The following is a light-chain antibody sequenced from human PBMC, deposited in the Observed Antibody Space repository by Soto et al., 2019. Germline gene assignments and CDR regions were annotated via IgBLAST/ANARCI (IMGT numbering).Light chain of an antibody. CDR3: QSYDSSLRGYYV. Sequence: QSVLTQPPSVSGAPGQRVPISCTGSSSNIGACYDVHWYQQLPGTAPKLLIYGNSNRPSGVPDRFSGSKSGTSASLAITGLQAEDEADYYCQSYDSSLRGYYVFGTGTKLTVL. V-gene: IGLV1-40*01. J-gene: IGLJ1*01. CDR1: SSNIGACYD. CDR2: GNS.